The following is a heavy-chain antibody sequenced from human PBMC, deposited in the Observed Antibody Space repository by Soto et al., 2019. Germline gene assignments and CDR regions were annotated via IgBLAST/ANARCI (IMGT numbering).Heavy chain of an antibody. CDR1: GFRFSDYY. CDR3: ARDRGTYCGTDCSNYYFDY. D-gene: IGHD2-21*02. Sequence: QVQLVESGGGLVKPGGSLRLSCAASGFRFSDYYMSWIRQVPGKGLEWLSYISVGSDYTNYADSVKGRFTISRDNAXNXLXXQINSLRAEDTAVYYCARDRGTYCGTDCSNYYFDYWGQGTLVTVSS. V-gene: IGHV3-11*05. CDR2: ISVGSDYT. J-gene: IGHJ4*02.